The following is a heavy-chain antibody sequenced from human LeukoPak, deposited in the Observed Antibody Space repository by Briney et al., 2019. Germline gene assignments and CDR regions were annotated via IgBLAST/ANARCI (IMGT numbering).Heavy chain of an antibody. V-gene: IGHV3-23*01. D-gene: IGHD6-13*01. CDR3: AKDARLSSMAAVRMDV. CDR1: GFTFSSYA. Sequence: GGSLRPSCAASGFTFSSYAMSWVRQAPGRGLEWVSDISNSGGSIYYADSVKGRFTISRDNSKNTLYLQMNSLRAEDTAVYYCAKDARLSSMAAVRMDVWGKGTTVTVSS. J-gene: IGHJ6*03. CDR2: ISNSGGSI.